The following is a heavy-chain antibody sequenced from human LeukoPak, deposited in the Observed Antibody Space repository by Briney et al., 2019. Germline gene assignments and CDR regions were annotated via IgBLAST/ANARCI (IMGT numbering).Heavy chain of an antibody. J-gene: IGHJ4*02. CDR3: ETHSGLPGNFDY. D-gene: IGHD3/OR15-3a*01. CDR2: IIPLLGTA. CDR1: GGTFSSYA. Sequence: SVKVSCKASGGTFSSYAISWVRQAPGQGLEWMGGIIPLLGTANYAQKFQGRVTIIADESTNTAYMELSSLRSEDTAVYYCETHSGLPGNFDYWGQGTLVTVSS. V-gene: IGHV1-69*01.